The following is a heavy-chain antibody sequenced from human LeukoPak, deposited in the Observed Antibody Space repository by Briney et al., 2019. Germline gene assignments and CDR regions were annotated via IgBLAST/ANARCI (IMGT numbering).Heavy chain of an antibody. CDR3: ARSLGNRAFDY. J-gene: IGHJ4*02. CDR1: GFTFSSYG. V-gene: IGHV3-33*01. Sequence: PGGSLRLSCAASGFTFSSYGMHWVRQAPGKGLEWVAVIWYDGSNKYYADSVKGRFTISRDNSKNTLYLQMNSLRAEDTAVYYCARSLGNRAFDYWGQGTLVTVSS. CDR2: IWYDGSNK. D-gene: IGHD1-14*01.